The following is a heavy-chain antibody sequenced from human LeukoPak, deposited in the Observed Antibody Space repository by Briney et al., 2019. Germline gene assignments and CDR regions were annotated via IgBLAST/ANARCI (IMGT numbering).Heavy chain of an antibody. CDR3: ARAREIESIDY. CDR1: GGSFSGYY. Sequence: SGTLSLTCAVYGGSFSGYYWTWIRRPPGKGLEWIGEINHSGSTNYNPSLKSRVTVSVDTSKNQFSLKLTSVTAADTAVYYCARAREIESIDYWSQGTLVTVSS. J-gene: IGHJ4*02. V-gene: IGHV4-34*01. CDR2: INHSGST. D-gene: IGHD5/OR15-5a*01.